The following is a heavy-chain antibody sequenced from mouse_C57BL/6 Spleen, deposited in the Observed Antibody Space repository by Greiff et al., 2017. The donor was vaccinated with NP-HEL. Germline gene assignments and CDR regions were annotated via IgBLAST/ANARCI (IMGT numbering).Heavy chain of an antibody. J-gene: IGHJ3*01. CDR1: GYTFTDYN. V-gene: IGHV1-18*01. CDR2: INPNNGGT. Sequence: VQLKQSGPELVKPGASVKIPCKASGYTFTDYNMDWVKQSHGKSLEWIGDINPNNGGTIYNQKFKGKATLTVDKSSSTAYMELRSLTSEDTAVYYCASYYGSSYGFAYWGQGTLVTVSA. D-gene: IGHD1-1*01. CDR3: ASYYGSSYGFAY.